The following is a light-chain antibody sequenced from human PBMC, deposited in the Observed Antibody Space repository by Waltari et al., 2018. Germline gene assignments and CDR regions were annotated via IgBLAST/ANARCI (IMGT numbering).Light chain of an antibody. CDR3: AAWDDSLNGL. CDR1: RSNIGKNT. J-gene: IGLJ2*01. Sequence: QSVLTQPPSVSGAPGQRVTISCSGSRSNIGKNTVYWYPQVPGTAPKLLIFSNNQRSSGVPDRFSGSKSGTSASLAISGLQSEDEADYFCAAWDDSLNGLFGGGTKLTVL. V-gene: IGLV1-44*01. CDR2: SNN.